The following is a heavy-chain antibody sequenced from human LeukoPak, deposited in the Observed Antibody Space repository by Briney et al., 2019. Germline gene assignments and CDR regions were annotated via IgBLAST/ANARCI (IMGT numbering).Heavy chain of an antibody. Sequence: GRSLRLSCATSGFPFSTYGFHWVRQAPGKGLVWVSVLCSDGSSKYYADSVKGRFTISRDDAQNTLYLQMNSLRAEDTAVYYCARGHNYCSSTSCFFSFDNWGRGTLVTVSS. CDR3: ARGHNYCSSTSCFFSFDN. CDR1: GFPFSTYG. CDR2: LCSDGSSK. V-gene: IGHV3-33*01. D-gene: IGHD2-2*01. J-gene: IGHJ4*02.